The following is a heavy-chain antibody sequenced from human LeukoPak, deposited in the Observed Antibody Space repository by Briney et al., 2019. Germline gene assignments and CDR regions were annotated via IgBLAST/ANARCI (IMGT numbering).Heavy chain of an antibody. J-gene: IGHJ4*02. V-gene: IGHV4-59*11. D-gene: IGHD5-18*01. CDR3: TTIKRGDIFGYFDF. CDR2: VFDSGRT. Sequence: SETLSLTCTVSGGSMTTHHWNWIRQTPGKGLEWIGYVFDSGRTKVNPSLTSRVTLSTDTSKNQLSLRLSSVTAADTAVYYCTTIKRGDIFGYFDFWGQGTLATVSS. CDR1: GGSMTTHH.